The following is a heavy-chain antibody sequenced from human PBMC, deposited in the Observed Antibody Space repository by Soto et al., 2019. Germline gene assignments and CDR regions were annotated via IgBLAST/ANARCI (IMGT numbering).Heavy chain of an antibody. D-gene: IGHD2-2*01. J-gene: IGHJ5*02. CDR3: ARRHGVVVPAARFDP. CDR1: GGSISSSSYY. V-gene: IGHV4-39*01. Sequence: QLQLQESGPGLVKPSETLSLTCTVSGGSISSSSYYWGWIRQPPGKGLEWIGSISYSGSTYYNPSVRSRVTRSVDTSKNQCSLTLRALPAADTAVYYCARRHGVVVPAARFDPWGQGTLVTVSS. CDR2: ISYSGST.